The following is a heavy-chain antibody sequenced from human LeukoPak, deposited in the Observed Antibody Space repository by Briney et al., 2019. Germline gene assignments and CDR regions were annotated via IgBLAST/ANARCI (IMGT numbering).Heavy chain of an antibody. J-gene: IGHJ4*02. CDR2: IIPIFGTA. V-gene: IGHV1-69*13. Sequence: GASVKVSCKASGGTFSSYAISWVRQAPGQGLEWMGGIIPIFGTANYAQKFQGRVTITADESTSTAYMELSSLRSEDTAVYYRARDSSDGAGIDYWGQGTLVTVSS. D-gene: IGHD1-14*01. CDR3: ARDSSDGAGIDY. CDR1: GGTFSSYA.